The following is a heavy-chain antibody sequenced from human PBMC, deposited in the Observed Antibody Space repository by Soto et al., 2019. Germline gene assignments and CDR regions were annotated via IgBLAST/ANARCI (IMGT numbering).Heavy chain of an antibody. Sequence: GGSLRLSCAASGFTFSSYGMHWVRQAPGKGLEWVAVISYDGSNKYYADSVKGRFTISRDNSKNTLYLQMNSLRAEDTAVYYCAKDAVVPAAMAVGMDVWGQGTTVTVSS. J-gene: IGHJ6*02. D-gene: IGHD2-2*01. CDR1: GFTFSSYG. CDR2: ISYDGSNK. CDR3: AKDAVVPAAMAVGMDV. V-gene: IGHV3-30*18.